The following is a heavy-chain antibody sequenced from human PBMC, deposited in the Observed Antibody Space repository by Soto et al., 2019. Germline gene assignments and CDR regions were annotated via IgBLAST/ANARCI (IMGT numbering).Heavy chain of an antibody. CDR3: ARGSSGFYDY. V-gene: IGHV5-51*01. Sequence: VESLTISCHVSWDSFAKYCIGWVPQMPGKGLEWMGIFYSGDSDTRYSPSFQGQVVISGDKSIKTAYLQWTSLKASDTAMYYCARGSSGFYDYWGQGTMVTVSS. J-gene: IGHJ4*02. CDR2: FYSGDSDT. D-gene: IGHD6-19*01. CDR1: WDSFAKYC.